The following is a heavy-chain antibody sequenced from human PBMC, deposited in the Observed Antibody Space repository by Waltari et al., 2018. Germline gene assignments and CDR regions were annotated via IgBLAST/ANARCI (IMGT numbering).Heavy chain of an antibody. Sequence: EVQLVESGGGLVEPGGSLRPPCTASGFSFRHYWMHWLRQAPGRGLESVSLIDMDGTPKFYADSVKGRFTISRDNPRDTLYLQMNSLRPEDTAVYYCARDNRGSIDYWGQGALVTVSS. CDR3: ARDNRGSIDY. D-gene: IGHD3-10*01. CDR2: IDMDGTPK. CDR1: GFSFRHYW. J-gene: IGHJ4*02. V-gene: IGHV3-74*01.